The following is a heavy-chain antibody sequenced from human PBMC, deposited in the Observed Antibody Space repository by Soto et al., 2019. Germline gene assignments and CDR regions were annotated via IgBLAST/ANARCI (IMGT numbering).Heavy chain of an antibody. J-gene: IGHJ6*04. CDR3: ARDRGFYDILTVNPYYYSGRDL. V-gene: IGHV4-59*01. Sequence: SETLSLTCTVSGGSISSYYWSWIRQPPGKGLEWIGYIYYSGSTNYNPSLKSRVTISVDTSKNQFSLKLSSVTAADTAVYYCARDRGFYDILTVNPYYYSGRDLWGKGTRVT. CDR1: GGSISSYY. CDR2: IYYSGST. D-gene: IGHD3-9*01.